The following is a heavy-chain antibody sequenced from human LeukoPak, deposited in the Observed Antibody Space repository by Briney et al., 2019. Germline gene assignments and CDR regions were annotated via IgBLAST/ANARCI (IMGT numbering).Heavy chain of an antibody. CDR3: ARGDVDYYDSSGSDAFYI. CDR2: ISSSGSHT. D-gene: IGHD3-22*01. Sequence: PGGSLSLSCAPSGFTISPYSMSWVRQAPGEGLEWVACISSSGSHTYYADSMKGRFIISRDNAKNSMSLHINSLRVEDTAMYFCARGDVDYYDSSGSDAFYIWGQGTRVTVSS. V-gene: IGHV3-21*06. J-gene: IGHJ3*02. CDR1: GFTISPYS.